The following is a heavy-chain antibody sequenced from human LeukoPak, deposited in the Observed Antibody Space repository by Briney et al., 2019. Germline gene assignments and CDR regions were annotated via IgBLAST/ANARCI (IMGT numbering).Heavy chain of an antibody. CDR2: IYYSGST. J-gene: IGHJ5*02. V-gene: IGHV4-59*01. CDR3: ARAEGIAVAGTGWWFDP. Sequence: SETLSLTCTVSGGSISSYYWSWIRQPPGKGLEWIGYIYYSGSTNYNPSLKSRVTISVDTSKNQFSLKLSSVTAADTAVYYCARAEGIAVAGTGWWFDPWGQGTLVTVSS. CDR1: GGSISSYY. D-gene: IGHD6-19*01.